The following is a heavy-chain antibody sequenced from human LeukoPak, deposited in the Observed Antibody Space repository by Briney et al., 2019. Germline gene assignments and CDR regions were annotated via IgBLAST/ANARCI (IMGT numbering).Heavy chain of an antibody. CDR3: ARGIGSSSILDF. CDR2: ITVGGGVT. D-gene: IGHD6-6*01. V-gene: IGHV3-11*01. Sequence: PGGSLRLSCAASGFTFTDYYMSWIRQAPGKGLECISYITVGGGVTYYADSVKGRFTVSRDSAKNSQSLHMDSLRVEDTAVYYCARGIGSSSILDFGGQGTLVTVSS. J-gene: IGHJ4*02. CDR1: GFTFTDYY.